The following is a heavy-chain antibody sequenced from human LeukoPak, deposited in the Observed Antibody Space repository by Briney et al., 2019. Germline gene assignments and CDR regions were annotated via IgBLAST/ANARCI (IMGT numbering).Heavy chain of an antibody. V-gene: IGHV1-18*01. D-gene: IGHD4-17*01. J-gene: IGHJ6*03. Sequence: ASVKVSCKASGYTFTSYGISWVRQAPGQGLEWMGWISAYNGNTNYTQKLQGRVTMTTDTSTSTAYIELRSLRSDDTAVYYCARDSVGGDYGPYYYYYYVDVWGKGTTVTVSS. CDR3: ARDSVGGDYGPYYYYYYVDV. CDR1: GYTFTSYG. CDR2: ISAYNGNT.